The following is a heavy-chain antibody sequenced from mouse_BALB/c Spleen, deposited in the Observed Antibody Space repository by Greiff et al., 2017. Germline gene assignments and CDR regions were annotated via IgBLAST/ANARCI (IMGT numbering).Heavy chain of an antibody. CDR1: GFTFSSYA. CDR2: ISSGGST. Sequence: EVKLVESGGGLVKPGGSLKLSCAASGFTFSSYAMSWVRQTPEKRLEWVASISSGGSTYYPDSVKGRFTISRDNARNILYLQMSSLRSEDTAMYCCARRGDCMYYFDYWGQGTTLTVSS. J-gene: IGHJ2*01. V-gene: IGHV5-6-5*01. CDR3: ARRGDCMYYFDY. D-gene: IGHD3-3*01.